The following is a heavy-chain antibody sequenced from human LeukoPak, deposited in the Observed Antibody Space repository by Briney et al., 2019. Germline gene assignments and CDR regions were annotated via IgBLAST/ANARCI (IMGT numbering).Heavy chain of an antibody. Sequence: ASVKVSCKASGYTFTTYGITWVRQAPGQGLEWMGWTSAHNGNTKYAQKLQGRGTMTTGTSTRTAYMELGSLRSDDTAVYYCARDTIAADFIDYWGQGTLVTVSS. CDR2: TSAHNGNT. CDR3: ARDTIAADFIDY. J-gene: IGHJ4*02. V-gene: IGHV1-18*01. D-gene: IGHD6-13*01. CDR1: GYTFTTYG.